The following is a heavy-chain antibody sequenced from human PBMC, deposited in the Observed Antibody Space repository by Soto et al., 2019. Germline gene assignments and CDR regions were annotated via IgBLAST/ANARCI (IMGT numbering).Heavy chain of an antibody. V-gene: IGHV4-34*09. CDR2: INHSGST. CDR1: GGSFSGYY. D-gene: IGHD3-9*01. J-gene: IGHJ5*02. CDR3: ARARQYYDCELDP. Sequence: SETLSLTCAVYGGSFSGYYWSWIRQPPGKGLEWIGEINHSGSTNYNPSLKSRLTISLDTSENQFSLELTSVTAAGTAIYYCARARQYYDCELDPWGQGTLVTVS.